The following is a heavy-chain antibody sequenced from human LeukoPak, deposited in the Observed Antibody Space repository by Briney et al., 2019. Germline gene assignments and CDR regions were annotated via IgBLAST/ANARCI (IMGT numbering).Heavy chain of an antibody. CDR1: WGTFSSYT. CDR3: SKDNRGVQATLADY. Sequence: ASVKVFFKASWGTFSSYTNSWVPPAPGQRPEWIGKIIPFCGLANYAQVFQGRGKITADKSTSTAYIELNRQRSEDNAVYYWSKDNRGVQATLADYWGQGTLVTVSS. D-gene: IGHD3-10*01. V-gene: IGHV1-69*04. CDR2: IIPFCGLA. J-gene: IGHJ4*02.